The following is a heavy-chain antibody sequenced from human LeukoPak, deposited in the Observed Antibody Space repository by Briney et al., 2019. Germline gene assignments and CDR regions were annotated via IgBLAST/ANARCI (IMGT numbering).Heavy chain of an antibody. V-gene: IGHV3-33*01. CDR3: ARDSYQDYYGRFDP. Sequence: GGSLRLSCAASGFTFSSYGMHWVRQAPGKRLEWVAVIWDDGNNKRYANSVNGRFTISRDNSENTLYLQMNGLTAEDTAMYYCARDSYQDYYGRFDPWGQGTLVIVSS. CDR2: IWDDGNNK. D-gene: IGHD3-10*01. CDR1: GFTFSSYG. J-gene: IGHJ5*02.